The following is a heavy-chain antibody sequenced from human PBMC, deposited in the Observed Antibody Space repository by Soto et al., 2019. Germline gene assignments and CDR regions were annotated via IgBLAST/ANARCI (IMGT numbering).Heavy chain of an antibody. CDR1: GDRFRDYW. Sequence: GESLKISCKGSGDRFRDYWINWVRQVPGKGLEWMGKIDPSDSFTTYSPSFQGRVTISVDKSIDTAYLRWSGLKASDTAMYYCARGGDCDNSETDLESWAPGAMVTVSS. CDR2: IDPSDSFT. CDR3: ARGGDCDNSETDLES. V-gene: IGHV5-10-1*04. D-gene: IGHD1-20*01. J-gene: IGHJ4*03.